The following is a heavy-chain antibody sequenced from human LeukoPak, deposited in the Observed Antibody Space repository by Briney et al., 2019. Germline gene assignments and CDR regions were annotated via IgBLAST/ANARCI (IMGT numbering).Heavy chain of an antibody. Sequence: PSETLSLTCSVSGYSIKSGYYWGWIRQAPGKGLEWIGSIYNTGNTFYNPSLKSQVSISIDTSKNQFSLKLTSVTAADTAVYYCARQTGSGLFILPGGQGTLVIISS. J-gene: IGHJ4*02. V-gene: IGHV4-38-2*02. CDR1: GYSIKSGYY. D-gene: IGHD3/OR15-3a*01. CDR2: IYNTGNT. CDR3: ARQTGSGLFILP.